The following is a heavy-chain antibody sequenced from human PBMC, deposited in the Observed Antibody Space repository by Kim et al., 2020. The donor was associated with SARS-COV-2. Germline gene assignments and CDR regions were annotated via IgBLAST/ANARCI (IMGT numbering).Heavy chain of an antibody. J-gene: IGHJ6*03. D-gene: IGHD6-19*01. V-gene: IGHV4-30-2*05. Sequence: YNPYLKSRVTISVDTSKNQFSLKLSSVTAADTAVYYCCRLGLYEIYMDVWGKGTTVTVSS. CDR3: CRLGLYEIYMDV.